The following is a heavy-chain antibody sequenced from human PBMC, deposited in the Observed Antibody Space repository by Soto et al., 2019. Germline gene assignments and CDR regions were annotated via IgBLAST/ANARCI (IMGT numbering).Heavy chain of an antibody. J-gene: IGHJ6*02. CDR3: ASRLGYSSSWYYGMDV. D-gene: IGHD6-13*01. CDR2: IIPIFDTA. CDR1: GGTFSSYA. Sequence: QVQLVQSGAEVKKPGSSVKVSCKASGGTFSSYAISWVRQAPGQGLEWMGGIIPIFDTANYAQKFQGRVTITADKSTSTAYMELSSLRSEDTAVYYCASRLGYSSSWYYGMDVWGQGTTVTVSS. V-gene: IGHV1-69*06.